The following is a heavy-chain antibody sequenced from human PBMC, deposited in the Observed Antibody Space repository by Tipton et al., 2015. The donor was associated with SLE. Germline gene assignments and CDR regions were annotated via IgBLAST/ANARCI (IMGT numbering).Heavy chain of an antibody. CDR1: GGSISSHY. Sequence: GLVKPSETLSLTCTVSGGSISSHYWSWIRQPPGKGLEWIGYIYYSGSTNYNPSLKSRVTISVDTSKNQFSLKLSSVTAADTAVYYCARMWGHDFWSGYSSFDPWGQGTLVTVSS. D-gene: IGHD3-3*01. V-gene: IGHV4-59*11. J-gene: IGHJ5*02. CDR3: ARMWGHDFWSGYSSFDP. CDR2: IYYSGST.